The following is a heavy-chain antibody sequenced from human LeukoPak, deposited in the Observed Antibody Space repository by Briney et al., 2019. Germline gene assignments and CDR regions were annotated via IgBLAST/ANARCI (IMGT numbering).Heavy chain of an antibody. V-gene: IGHV1-8*01. CDR1: GYTFSSYD. CDR3: ATDYCTNGVCYTAFDY. CDR2: MNPNSGNT. D-gene: IGHD2-8*01. Sequence: ASVKVSCKASGYTFSSYDINWVRQATGQGLEWMGWMNPNSGNTGYAQKFQGRVTMTEDTSTDTAYMELSSLRSEDTAVYYCATDYCTNGVCYTAFDYWGQGTLVTVSS. J-gene: IGHJ4*02.